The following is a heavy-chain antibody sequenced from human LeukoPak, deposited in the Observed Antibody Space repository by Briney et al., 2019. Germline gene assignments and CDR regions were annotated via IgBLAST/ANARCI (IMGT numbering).Heavy chain of an antibody. CDR2: FDPEDGET. V-gene: IGHV1-24*01. Sequence: GASVKVSCKVSGYTLTELSMHWVRQAPGKGLEWMGGFDPEDGETIYAQKFQGRVTMTEDTSTDTAYMELSSLRSEDTAVYYCATLAFRGHSVYFDYWGQGTLVTVSS. CDR1: GYTLTELS. J-gene: IGHJ4*02. CDR3: ATLAFRGHSVYFDY. D-gene: IGHD2/OR15-2a*01.